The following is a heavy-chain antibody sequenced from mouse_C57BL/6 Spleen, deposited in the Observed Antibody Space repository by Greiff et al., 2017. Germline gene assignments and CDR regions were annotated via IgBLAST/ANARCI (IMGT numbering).Heavy chain of an antibody. D-gene: IGHD1-1*01. Sequence: GGGLVQPKGSLKLSCAASGFSFNTYAMNWVRQAPGKGLEWVARIRSKSNNYATYYADSVKDRFTISRDDSESMLYLQMNNLKTEDTAMYYCVRHPYGSFDAMDYWGQGTSVTVSS. CDR2: IRSKSNNYAT. CDR3: VRHPYGSFDAMDY. V-gene: IGHV10-1*01. J-gene: IGHJ4*01. CDR1: GFSFNTYA.